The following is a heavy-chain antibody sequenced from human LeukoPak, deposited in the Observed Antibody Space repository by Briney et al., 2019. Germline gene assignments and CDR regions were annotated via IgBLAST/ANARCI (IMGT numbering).Heavy chain of an antibody. CDR2: LYSSGST. J-gene: IGHJ5*02. CDR3: VGDQGYVDTNMA. Sequence: PSETLSLTCTVSGAFISDYHWSWVRQPAGKGLEWIGRLYSSGSTNYSPSLESRVTMSVDTSKNQFSLKLNSVTAADTAVYYCVGDQGYVDTNMAWGQGTLSPSPQ. CDR1: GAFISDYH. D-gene: IGHD5-18*01. V-gene: IGHV4-4*07.